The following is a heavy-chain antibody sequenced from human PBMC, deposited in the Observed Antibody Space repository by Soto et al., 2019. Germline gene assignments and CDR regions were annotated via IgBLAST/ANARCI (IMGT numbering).Heavy chain of an antibody. J-gene: IGHJ4*02. CDR3: AKDKGAQNYYGSGSYYGYFDY. CDR1: GFTFDDYA. Sequence: GGSLRLSCAASGFTFDDYAMHWVRQAPGKGLEWVSGISWNSGSIGYADSVKGRFTISRDNAKNSLYLQMNSLRAEDTALYYFAKDKGAQNYYGSGSYYGYFDYWGQGTLVTVSS. V-gene: IGHV3-9*01. D-gene: IGHD3-10*01. CDR2: ISWNSGSI.